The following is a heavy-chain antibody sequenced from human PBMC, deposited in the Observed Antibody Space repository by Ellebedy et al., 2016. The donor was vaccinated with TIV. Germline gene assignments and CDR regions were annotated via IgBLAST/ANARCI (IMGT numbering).Heavy chain of an antibody. Sequence: PGGSLRLSCAASGFTFSSYSMNWVRQAPGKGLEWVVYISSSSSTIYYADSVKCRFTISRDNAKNSLYLQMNSMRAEATAVYYFARNWTGVRSLGRYLRDAFDIWGQGTMVTVSS. V-gene: IGHV3-48*04. CDR3: ARNWTGVRSLGRYLRDAFDI. D-gene: IGHD3/OR15-3a*01. J-gene: IGHJ3*02. CDR1: GFTFSSYS. CDR2: ISSSSSTI.